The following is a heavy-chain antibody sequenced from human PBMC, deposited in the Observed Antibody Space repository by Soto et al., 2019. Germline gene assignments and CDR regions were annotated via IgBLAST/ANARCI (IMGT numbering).Heavy chain of an antibody. CDR2: INAGNGNT. Sequence: GASVKVSCKASGYTFTSYAMHWVRQAPGQRLEWMGWINAGNGNTKYSQKFQGRVTITRDTSASTAYMELSSLRSEDTAVYYCARGGSLYWYFDIWGRGTLVTVSS. CDR1: GYTFTSYA. CDR3: ARGGSLYWYFDI. D-gene: IGHD1-26*01. J-gene: IGHJ2*01. V-gene: IGHV1-3*01.